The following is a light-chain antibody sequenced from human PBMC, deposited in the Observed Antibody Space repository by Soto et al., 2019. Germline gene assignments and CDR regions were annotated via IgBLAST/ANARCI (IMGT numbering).Light chain of an antibody. CDR3: HQYGSSTRA. CDR1: QIVFRSS. CDR2: GAS. Sequence: EVVMTQSPGTLSLSRGERATLSCRASQIVFRSSLAWYQQKPGQAPRLLIFGASTRAAGFQDRFSGSGSGTAFTLTIRRLEPEHFAVYFCHQYGSSTRAFGQGTKV. J-gene: IGKJ1*01. V-gene: IGKV3-20*01.